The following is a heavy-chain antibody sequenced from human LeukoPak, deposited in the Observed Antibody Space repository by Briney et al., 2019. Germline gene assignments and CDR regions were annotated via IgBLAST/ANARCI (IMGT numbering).Heavy chain of an antibody. CDR3: ALRITIFGVVPVY. D-gene: IGHD3-3*01. V-gene: IGHV1-69*13. CDR2: IIPIFGTA. Sequence: GASVKVSCKASGGTFSSYGISWVRQAPGQGLEWMGGIIPIFGTANYAQKFQGRVTITADESTSTAYMELSSLRSEDTAVYYCALRITIFGVVPVYWGQGTLVTVSS. J-gene: IGHJ4*02. CDR1: GGTFSSYG.